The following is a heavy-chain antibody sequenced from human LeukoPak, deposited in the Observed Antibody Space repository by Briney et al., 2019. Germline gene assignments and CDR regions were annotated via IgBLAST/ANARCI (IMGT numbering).Heavy chain of an antibody. V-gene: IGHV3-7*03. CDR2: IKQEGSEK. J-gene: IGHJ3*02. D-gene: IGHD6-6*01. Sequence: PGGSLRLSCAASGFTFSSYGMHWVRQAPGKGLEWVANIKQEGSEKTYVDSVKGRFTISRDNAQNSLYLQMNSLRAEDTAVYYCARVYSSTSGKNAFDIWGQGTMVTVSS. CDR1: GFTFSSYG. CDR3: ARVYSSTSGKNAFDI.